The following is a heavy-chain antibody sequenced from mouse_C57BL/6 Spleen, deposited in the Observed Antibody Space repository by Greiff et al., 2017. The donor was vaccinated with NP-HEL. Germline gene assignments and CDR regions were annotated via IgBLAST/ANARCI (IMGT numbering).Heavy chain of an antibody. CDR2: IYPGDGAT. D-gene: IGHD2-3*01. V-gene: IGHV1-82*01. Sequence: QVQLQQSGPELVKPGASVKISCKASGYAFSSSWMNWVKQGPGKGLEWIGRIYPGDGATNYNGKFKGKATLTADKSSSTAYMQLSSLTSEDSAVYFCARFGYYGGGAMDYWGQGTSVTVSS. CDR3: ARFGYYGGGAMDY. J-gene: IGHJ4*01. CDR1: GYAFSSSW.